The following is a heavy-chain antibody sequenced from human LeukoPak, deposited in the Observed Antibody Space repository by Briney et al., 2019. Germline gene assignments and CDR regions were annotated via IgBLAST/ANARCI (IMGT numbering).Heavy chain of an antibody. CDR2: INHSGST. D-gene: IGHD6-13*01. J-gene: IGHJ4*02. V-gene: IGHV4-34*01. Sequence: SETLSLTCAVYGGSFSGYFWSWIRQPPGKGLEWIGEINHSGSTNYNPSLKSRVTISVDTSKNQFSLKLNSVTAADTAVYYCARGITVAGTSHSLGYWGQGTLVTVSS. CDR1: GGSFSGYF. CDR3: ARGITVAGTSHSLGY.